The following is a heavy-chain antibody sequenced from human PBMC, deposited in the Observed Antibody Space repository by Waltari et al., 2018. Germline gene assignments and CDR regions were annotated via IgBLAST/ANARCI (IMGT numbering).Heavy chain of an antibody. D-gene: IGHD3-16*01. CDR1: GYSISSGYY. CDR3: ARKGGAQSFDY. V-gene: IGHV4-38-2*01. Sequence: QVQLQESGPGLVKPSETLSLTCAVSGYSISSGYYWGWIRQPPGKGLEWIGSIYHSGSTYYNPSLKRRVTISVDTSKNQFSLKLSSVTAADTAVYYCARKGGAQSFDYWGQGTLVTVSS. J-gene: IGHJ4*02. CDR2: IYHSGST.